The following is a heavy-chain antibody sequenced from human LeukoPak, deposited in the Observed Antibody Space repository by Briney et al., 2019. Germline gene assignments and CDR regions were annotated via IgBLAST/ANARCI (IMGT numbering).Heavy chain of an antibody. J-gene: IGHJ4*02. CDR1: GGSISSYY. CDR3: ARGYEPAYFDY. Sequence: SETLSLTCTVSGGSISSYYWSWIRQPPGKGLEWIGYIYHSGSTYYNPSLKSRVTISVDRSKNQFSLKLSSVTAADTAVYYCARGYEPAYFDYWAREPWSPSPQ. V-gene: IGHV4-59*12. CDR2: IYHSGST. D-gene: IGHD3-3*01.